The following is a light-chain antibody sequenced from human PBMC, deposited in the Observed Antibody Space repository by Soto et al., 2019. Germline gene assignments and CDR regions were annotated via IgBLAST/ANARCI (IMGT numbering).Light chain of an antibody. V-gene: IGKV3-20*01. CDR3: QQYGTSPHT. CDR2: GAS. Sequence: EIVLTQSPGTLSLSPGERATLSCRASQSVNSNYLARCQQKPGQVPRPLIYGASIRAAGVPDRLSGSGSGTDFTLTISRLEPEDYAVYYCQQYGTSPHTFGQGTKLEIK. CDR1: QSVNSNY. J-gene: IGKJ2*01.